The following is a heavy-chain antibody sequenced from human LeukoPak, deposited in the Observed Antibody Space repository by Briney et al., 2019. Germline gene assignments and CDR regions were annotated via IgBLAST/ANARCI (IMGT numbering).Heavy chain of an antibody. CDR2: ISGSGGST. Sequence: GGSLRLSCAASGFTFSTYVMSWVRQAPGQGREWVSAISGSGGSTYYADSVKGRFTISRDNDKNTLYRQMNSLRAQDTAVYYCPRDSYDSSGGVYFDYWGQGTLVTVSS. CDR3: PRDSYDSSGGVYFDY. CDR1: GFTFSTYV. D-gene: IGHD3-22*01. J-gene: IGHJ4*02. V-gene: IGHV3-23*01.